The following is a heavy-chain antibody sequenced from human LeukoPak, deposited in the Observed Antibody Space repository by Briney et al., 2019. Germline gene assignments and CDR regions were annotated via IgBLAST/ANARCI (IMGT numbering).Heavy chain of an antibody. J-gene: IGHJ4*02. D-gene: IGHD2-15*01. CDR2: IYSGGST. CDR1: GFTVSSNY. V-gene: IGHV3-53*01. CDR3: ARCGGSCYWGGIDY. Sequence: PGGSLRLSCAASGFTVSSNYMSWVRQAPGKGLEWVSVIYSGGSTYYADSVKGRFTISRDNSKNTLYLQMNSLRAEDTAVYYCARCGGSCYWGGIDYWGQGTLVTVSS.